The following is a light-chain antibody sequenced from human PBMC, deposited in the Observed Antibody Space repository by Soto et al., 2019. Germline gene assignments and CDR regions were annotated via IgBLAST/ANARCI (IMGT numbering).Light chain of an antibody. J-gene: IGKJ2*01. V-gene: IGKV3-11*01. CDR1: QSVNSY. CDR3: QQRSNWPYT. CDR2: DAS. Sequence: EIVLTQSPATLSLSPGERATLSCRASQSVNSYLAWYQQKPGQAPRLLIYDASNRATGIPARFSGSGSGTDFTLTISSLEPEEFAVYYCQQRSNWPYTFGQGTKLEIK.